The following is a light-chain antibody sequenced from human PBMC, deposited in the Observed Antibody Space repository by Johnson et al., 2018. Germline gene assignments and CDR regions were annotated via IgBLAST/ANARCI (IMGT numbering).Light chain of an antibody. CDR1: SSNIGNNY. V-gene: IGLV1-51*02. J-gene: IGLJ1*01. CDR2: ENN. Sequence: QSVLTQPPSVSAAPGQKVTISCSGSSSNIGNNYVSWYQQLPGTAPKLLIYENNKRPSGITDRFSGSKSGTYATLGITGLQTGDEADYYCGTWDSSLSAGNVFGTGTKVTVL. CDR3: GTWDSSLSAGNV.